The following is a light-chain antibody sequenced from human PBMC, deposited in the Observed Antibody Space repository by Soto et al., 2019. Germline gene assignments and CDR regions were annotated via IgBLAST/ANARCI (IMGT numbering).Light chain of an antibody. Sequence: DIQVTQSPSTLSASGGDRVTTASLASQSISSWLAWYQQKPGKAPKLLIYKASTLKSGVPSRFSGSGSGTEFILTISGLKPDDFATYFCQQFKSGTWTFGQGTKVDIK. CDR1: QSISSW. CDR3: QQFKSGTWT. CDR2: KAS. V-gene: IGKV1-5*03. J-gene: IGKJ1*01.